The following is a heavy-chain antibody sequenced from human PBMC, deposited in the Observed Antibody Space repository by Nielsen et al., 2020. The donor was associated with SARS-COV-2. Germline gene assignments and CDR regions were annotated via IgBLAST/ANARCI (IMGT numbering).Heavy chain of an antibody. J-gene: IGHJ6*02. D-gene: IGHD2-8*02. CDR3: ATWALVSADYGMDV. CDR2: INWNGGST. V-gene: IGHV3-20*01. Sequence: GESLKISCAASGFTFDDYGMSWVRQARGKGLEWVSGINWNGGSTGYADSVKGRFTISRDNAKNSLYLQMNSLRAEDTALYHCATWALVSADYGMDVWGQGTTVTVSS. CDR1: GFTFDDYG.